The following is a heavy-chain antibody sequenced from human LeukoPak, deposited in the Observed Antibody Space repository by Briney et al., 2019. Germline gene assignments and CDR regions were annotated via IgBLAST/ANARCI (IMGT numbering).Heavy chain of an antibody. Sequence: SQTLSLTCAISGDSVSSNSAAWNWIRQSPSRGLEWLGRTYYRFKWYNDYAVSVKSRMSINPDTSKNQFSLQLNSVTPEDTAVYYCARETDYPYYYGMDVWGKGTTVTVSS. D-gene: IGHD3-16*01. CDR2: TYYRFKWYN. V-gene: IGHV6-1*01. CDR3: ARETDYPYYYGMDV. CDR1: GDSVSSNSAA. J-gene: IGHJ6*04.